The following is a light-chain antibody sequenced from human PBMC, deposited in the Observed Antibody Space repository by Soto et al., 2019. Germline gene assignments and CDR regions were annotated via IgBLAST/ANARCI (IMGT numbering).Light chain of an antibody. V-gene: IGKV3D-15*01. Sequence: EIVMTQIPDSLCVSPGESATLSCRASQSVGTTLAWYQQKPGQAPRLLIYGASTRASGCPPRFRGSGSGTDFTLNINYLRSEDIAVYFCQQYKEYVTFGGGTKVEV. CDR2: GAS. CDR3: QQYKEYVT. CDR1: QSVGTT. J-gene: IGKJ4*01.